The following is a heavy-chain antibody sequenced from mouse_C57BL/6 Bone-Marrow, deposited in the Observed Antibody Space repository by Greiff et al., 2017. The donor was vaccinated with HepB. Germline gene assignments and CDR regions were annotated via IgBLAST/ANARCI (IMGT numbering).Heavy chain of an antibody. D-gene: IGHD1-1*01. Sequence: VQLQQSGAELVRPGTSVKLSCKASGYTFTSYWMHWVKQRPGQGLEWIGVIDPSDSYTNYNQKFKGKATLTVDTSSSTAYMQLSSLTSEDSAVYYCARGGVVAGAMDYWGQGTSVTVSS. J-gene: IGHJ4*01. CDR1: GYTFTSYW. CDR2: IDPSDSYT. V-gene: IGHV1-59*01. CDR3: ARGGVVAGAMDY.